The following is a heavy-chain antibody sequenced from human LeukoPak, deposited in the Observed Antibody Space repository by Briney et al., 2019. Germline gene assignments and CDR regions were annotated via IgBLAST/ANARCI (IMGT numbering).Heavy chain of an antibody. CDR3: ARENYDFWSGSAANY. CDR2: IKQDGSEK. D-gene: IGHD3-3*01. Sequence: GGSLRLTCAASGFTFSSYWMSWVRQAPGKGLEWVANIKQDGSEKYYVDSVKGRFTISRDNAKNSLYLQMNSLRAEDTAVYYCARENYDFWSGSAANYWGQGTLVTVSS. J-gene: IGHJ4*02. CDR1: GFTFSSYW. V-gene: IGHV3-7*01.